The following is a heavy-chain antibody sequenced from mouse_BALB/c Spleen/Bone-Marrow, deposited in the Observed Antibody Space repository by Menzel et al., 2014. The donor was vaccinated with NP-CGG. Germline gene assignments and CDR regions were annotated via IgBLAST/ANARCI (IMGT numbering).Heavy chain of an antibody. CDR2: INVNGDTT. V-gene: IGHV5-6-3*01. D-gene: IGHD2-4*01. Sequence: EVKLVESGGGLVQPGGSLKLSCAASGFTFSNYGMSWVRQTPDKRLEMIATINVNGDTTYHPDSVKGRFTISRDNVKNTLYLQMSSLKSKDTAMYYCARGYDYSSWFAYWGQGTLVTVSA. CDR3: ARGYDYSSWFAY. CDR1: GFTFSNYG. J-gene: IGHJ3*01.